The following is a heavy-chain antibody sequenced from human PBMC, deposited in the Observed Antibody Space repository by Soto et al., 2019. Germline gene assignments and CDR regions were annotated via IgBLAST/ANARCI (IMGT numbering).Heavy chain of an antibody. Sequence: QVQLVQSGAEVKKPGASVKVSFNASVYTFTNYAMHWVRQAHGQRLEWMGWINAGNGNTKYSQKFQGRVTITRDTSASTAYMDLSSLRSEDTAVYYCARGPGGPDGPGDYWGQGTLVTVSS. J-gene: IGHJ4*02. CDR3: ARGPGGPDGPGDY. V-gene: IGHV1-3*01. D-gene: IGHD2-15*01. CDR1: VYTFTNYA. CDR2: INAGNGNT.